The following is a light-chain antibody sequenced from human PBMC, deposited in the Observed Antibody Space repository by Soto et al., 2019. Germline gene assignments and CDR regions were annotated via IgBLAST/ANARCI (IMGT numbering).Light chain of an antibody. CDR3: HQTYNIPWT. J-gene: IGKJ1*01. V-gene: IGKV1-39*01. CDR1: QTITTH. CDR2: APS. Sequence: DIQMTQSPSSLSASVGDRVTITCRASQTITTHVNWYQQKPGKAPKLLIYAPSSLQSGVPSRFSGSGSGTDFTLTISSLQPEDFATYWCHQTYNIPWTFGQGTKVEIK.